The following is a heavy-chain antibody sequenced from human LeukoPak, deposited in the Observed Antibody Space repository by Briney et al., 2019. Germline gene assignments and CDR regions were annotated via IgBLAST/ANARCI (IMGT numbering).Heavy chain of an antibody. CDR1: GGSFSGYY. CDR2: INHSGGT. V-gene: IGHV4-34*01. D-gene: IGHD6-13*01. J-gene: IGHJ4*02. Sequence: KPSETLSLTCAVYGGSFSGYYWSWIRQPPGKGLEWIGEINHSGGTNYNPSLRSRVTISVDTSKNQFSLKLSSVTAADTAVYYCARHRSSWYYFDYWGQGTLVTVSS. CDR3: ARHRSSWYYFDY.